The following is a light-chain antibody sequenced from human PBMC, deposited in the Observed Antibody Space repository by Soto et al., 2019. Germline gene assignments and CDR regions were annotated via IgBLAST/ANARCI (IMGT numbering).Light chain of an antibody. V-gene: IGKV3-20*01. Sequence: EIVLTQSPGTLSLSPGERATLSCRARQSVSSSYLAWYQQKPGQAPRLLIYGASSRATGIPDRFSGSGSGTDFTLTISRLEPEDFAVYYCQQYGSSPRIFTFGPGTKVDIK. J-gene: IGKJ3*01. CDR3: QQYGSSPRIFT. CDR2: GAS. CDR1: QSVSSSY.